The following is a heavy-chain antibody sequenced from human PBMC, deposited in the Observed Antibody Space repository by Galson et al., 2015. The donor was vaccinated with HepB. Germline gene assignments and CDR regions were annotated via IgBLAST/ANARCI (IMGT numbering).Heavy chain of an antibody. D-gene: IGHD1-26*01. V-gene: IGHV6-1*01. CDR1: GDSVSRNGAA. CDR3: AHGRANAFDV. J-gene: IGHJ3*01. CDR2: TYYGSKWYY. Sequence: AISGDSVSRNGAAWNWIRQSPSRGLEWLGRTYYGSKWYYDYAVSVKSRMAINPDTSKNQFSLQLNSVTPEDTAMYYCAHGRANAFDVWGQGTMVTVSS.